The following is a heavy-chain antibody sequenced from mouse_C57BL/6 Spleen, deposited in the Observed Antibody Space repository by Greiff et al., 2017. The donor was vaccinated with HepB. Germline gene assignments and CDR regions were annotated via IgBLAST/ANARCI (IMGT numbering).Heavy chain of an antibody. J-gene: IGHJ2*01. CDR2: IDPSDSYT. Sequence: QVQLQQPGAELVKPGASVKLSCKASGYTFTSYWMQWVKQRPGQGLEWIGEIDPSDSYTNYNQKFKDKATLTVDKSASTAYMQLSSLTSEDSAVYYCARKGSWDYFDYWGQGTTLTVSS. V-gene: IGHV1-50*01. CDR1: GYTFTSYW. CDR3: ARKGSWDYFDY. D-gene: IGHD4-1*01.